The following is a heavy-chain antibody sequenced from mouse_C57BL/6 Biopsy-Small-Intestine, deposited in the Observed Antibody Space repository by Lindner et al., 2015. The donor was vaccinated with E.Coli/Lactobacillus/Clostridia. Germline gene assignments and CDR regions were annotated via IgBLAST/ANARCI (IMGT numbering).Heavy chain of an antibody. CDR3: VRDVDRDGYNYGGY. Sequence: SVKVSCKTSGYTFTSYYIHWVRQAPGQGLEWMGIINPGGCCTSYAQNFQGRVTMTSDTSTSTVYMELRSLRSEDTAVYYCVRDVDRDGYNYGGYWGQGTLVTVS. J-gene: IGHJ3*01. CDR1: GYTFTSYY. CDR2: INPGGCCT. D-gene: IGHD2-3*01. V-gene: IGHV1S61*01.